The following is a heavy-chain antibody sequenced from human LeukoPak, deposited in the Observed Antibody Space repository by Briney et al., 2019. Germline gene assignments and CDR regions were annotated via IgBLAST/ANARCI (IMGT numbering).Heavy chain of an antibody. V-gene: IGHV4-59*01. J-gene: IGHJ4*02. CDR1: GGSISSYY. CDR2: IYYSGST. Sequence: SETLSLTCTVSGGSISSYYWSWIRQPPGKGLEWIGYIYYSGSTNYNPSLKSRVTISVDTSKNQISLKLSSVTAADTAVYYCARGPLGPAAGHLNFDYWGQGTLVTVSS. D-gene: IGHD6-13*01. CDR3: ARGPLGPAAGHLNFDY.